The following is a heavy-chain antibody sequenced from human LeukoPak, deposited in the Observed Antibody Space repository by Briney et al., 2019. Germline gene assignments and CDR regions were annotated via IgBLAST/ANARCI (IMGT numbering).Heavy chain of an antibody. V-gene: IGHV3-21*01. CDR3: ARSFLSIAAAATDY. D-gene: IGHD6-13*01. Sequence: PGGSLRLPCAASGFTFSSYSMNWVRQAPGKGLEWVSSISSSSSYIYYADSVKGRFTISRDNAKNSLYLQMNSLRAEDTAVHYCARSFLSIAAAATDYWGQGTLVTVSS. CDR1: GFTFSSYS. CDR2: ISSSSSYI. J-gene: IGHJ4*02.